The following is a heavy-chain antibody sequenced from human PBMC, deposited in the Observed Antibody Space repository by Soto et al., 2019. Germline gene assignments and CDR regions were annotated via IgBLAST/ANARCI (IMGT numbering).Heavy chain of an antibody. CDR3: ARSGPGGYIDH. D-gene: IGHD2-15*01. CDR1: GDSVSSSNAA. J-gene: IGHJ4*02. V-gene: IGHV6-1*01. Sequence: PSQTLSLPCDISGDSVSSSNAAWNWIRQSPSRGLEWLGRTYYRSKWHSGYAVSVRSRVSISPDTSKNRFSLQLNSVTPDDTAVYYCARSGPGGYIDHWGRGTLVTVSS. CDR2: TYYRSKWHS.